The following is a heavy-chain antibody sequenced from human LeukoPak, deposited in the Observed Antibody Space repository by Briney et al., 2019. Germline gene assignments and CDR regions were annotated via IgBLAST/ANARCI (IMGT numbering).Heavy chain of an antibody. CDR1: GYSISSGYY. D-gene: IGHD2-8*01. J-gene: IGHJ3*02. Sequence: NPSETLSLTCAVSGYSISSGYYWGWIRQPPGKGLEWIGSIYHSGSTNYNPSLKSRVTISVDTSKNQFSLKLSPVTAADTAVYYCARTYDGVFDIWGQGTMVTVSS. CDR3: ARTYDGVFDI. V-gene: IGHV4-38-2*01. CDR2: IYHSGST.